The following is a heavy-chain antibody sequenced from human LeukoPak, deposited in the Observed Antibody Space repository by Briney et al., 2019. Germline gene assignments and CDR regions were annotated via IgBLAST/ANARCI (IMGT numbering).Heavy chain of an antibody. J-gene: IGHJ4*02. Sequence: SETLSLTCAVYGGSFSGYYWSWIRQPPGKGLEWIGEINHSGSTNYNPSLKSRVTISVDTSKNQFSLKLSSVTAADTAVYYCARLSPYYDSSGSLDYWGQGTLVTVSS. CDR3: ARLSPYYDSSGSLDY. D-gene: IGHD3-22*01. V-gene: IGHV4-34*01. CDR2: INHSGST. CDR1: GGSFSGYY.